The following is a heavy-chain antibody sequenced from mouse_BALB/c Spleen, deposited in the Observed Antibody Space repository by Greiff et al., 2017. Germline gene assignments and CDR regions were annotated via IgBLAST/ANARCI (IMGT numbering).Heavy chain of an antibody. D-gene: IGHD2-1*01. Sequence: EVMLVESGGGLVQPGGSRKLSCAASGFTFSSFGMHWVRQAPEKGLEWVAYISSGSSTIYYADTVKGRFTISRDNPKNTLFLQMTSLRSEDTAMYYCARSRDGNYLAWFAYWGQGTLVTVSA. CDR1: GFTFSSFG. CDR2: ISSGSSTI. V-gene: IGHV5-17*02. CDR3: ARSRDGNYLAWFAY. J-gene: IGHJ3*01.